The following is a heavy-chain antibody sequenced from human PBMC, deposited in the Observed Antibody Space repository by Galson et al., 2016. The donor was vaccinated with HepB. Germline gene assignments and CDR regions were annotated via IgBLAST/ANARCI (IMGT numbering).Heavy chain of an antibody. CDR3: ARDLDREVHHYYYGLDV. CDR2: INPMYGST. CDR1: GYIFSGYY. Sequence: SCKAFGYIFSGYYIQWVRPAPGQGPEWMGMINPMYGSTSYAQRFQGRVTMTRDTSTTTVYMELSGLRSEDTAVYYCARDLDREVHHYYYGLDVWGQGTTVTVSS. J-gene: IGHJ6*02. D-gene: IGHD1-14*01. V-gene: IGHV1-46*01.